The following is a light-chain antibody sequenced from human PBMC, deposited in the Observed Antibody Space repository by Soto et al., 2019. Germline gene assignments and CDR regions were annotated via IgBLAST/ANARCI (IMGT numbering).Light chain of an antibody. CDR3: QQRSHWPPIT. CDR1: QSVKTF. J-gene: IGKJ5*01. V-gene: IGKV3-11*01. Sequence: EIVLTQSPATLSLSPGERATLSCRASQSVKTFLLWYQHRPGQAPRVLIYDASHRATGIPARFRGSGSGTDFTLSISSPEPDDAGIFYCQQRSHWPPITFGLGTRLEV. CDR2: DAS.